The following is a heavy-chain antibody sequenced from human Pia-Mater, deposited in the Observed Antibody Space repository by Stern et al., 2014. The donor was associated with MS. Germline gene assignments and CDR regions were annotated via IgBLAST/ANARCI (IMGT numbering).Heavy chain of an antibody. D-gene: IGHD2-15*01. J-gene: IGHJ3*02. CDR3: ARERREVARHLDI. Sequence: QVQLVQSGGGVVQPGRSLRLSCAASGFTFSSYGMHWVRQAPGKGLERVAVIRSDGSTAYYAQSVKGRFTIPTDNSTNTLYQQMNSRRAEDTAVYDCARERREVARHLDIWGQGTMVTVSS. V-gene: IGHV3-33*01. CDR2: IRSDGSTA. CDR1: GFTFSSYG.